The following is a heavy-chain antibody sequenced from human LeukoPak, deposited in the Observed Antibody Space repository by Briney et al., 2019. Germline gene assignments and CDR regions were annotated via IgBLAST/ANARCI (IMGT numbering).Heavy chain of an antibody. D-gene: IGHD6-13*01. CDR3: ARVGGSSWPYYYYYYMDV. CDR1: GYTFTSYG. J-gene: IGHJ6*03. V-gene: IGHV1-18*01. CDR2: ISAYNGNT. Sequence: ASVKVSCKASGYTFTSYGISWVRQAPGQGLEWMGWISAYNGNTNYAQKFQGRVTITRNTSISTAYMELSSLRSEDTAVYYCARVGGSSWPYYYYYYMDVWGKGTTVTVSS.